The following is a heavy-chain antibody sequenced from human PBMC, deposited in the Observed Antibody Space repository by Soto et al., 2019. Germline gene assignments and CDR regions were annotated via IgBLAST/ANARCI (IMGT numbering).Heavy chain of an antibody. Sequence: EVQLVESGGGLVQPGGSLRLSCAASGLTFSNYWMSWVRQAPGKGLDWVANIIQDGSARYYVDSVRGRFTISRDNAKNSLYLQMNTLRVEDTAVYYCAGGNDKTWDSDYWGRGTLVTVSS. V-gene: IGHV3-7*03. CDR1: GLTFSNYW. D-gene: IGHD7-27*01. CDR2: IIQDGSAR. J-gene: IGHJ4*02. CDR3: AGGNDKTWDSDY.